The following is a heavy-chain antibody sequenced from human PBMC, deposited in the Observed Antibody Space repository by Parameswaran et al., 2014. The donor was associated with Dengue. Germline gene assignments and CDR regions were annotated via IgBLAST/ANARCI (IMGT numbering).Heavy chain of an antibody. D-gene: IGHD3-10*01. CDR3: VRSMFGAGVYFDY. Sequence: ASVKVSCKASGYSFTNYDINWVRQATGQGLEWMGWMNPNSGDTGPEQKFQDRVTLTRDTSTSTAYMELSSLRSEDTAVYYCVRSMFGAGVYFDYWGQGTLVTVSS. CDR2: MNPNSGDT. CDR1: GYSFTNYD. V-gene: IGHV1-8*02. J-gene: IGHJ4*02.